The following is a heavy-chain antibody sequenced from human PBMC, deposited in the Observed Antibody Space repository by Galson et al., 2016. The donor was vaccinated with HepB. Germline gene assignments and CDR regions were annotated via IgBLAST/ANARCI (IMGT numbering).Heavy chain of an antibody. CDR1: KFSLSNTRMG. CDR3: ARIWGRMTSNNWFDS. V-gene: IGHV2-26*01. D-gene: IGHD3-16*01. J-gene: IGHJ5*01. Sequence: PALVKPTQTLTLTCTVSKFSLSNTRMGVSWIRQPPGKALEWLADIFSNDEKSYRTSLKSRLTISKDTSKSQVVLTMTNMDPVDTATYYCARIWGRMTSNNWFDSWGQGTLVTVSS. CDR2: IFSNDEK.